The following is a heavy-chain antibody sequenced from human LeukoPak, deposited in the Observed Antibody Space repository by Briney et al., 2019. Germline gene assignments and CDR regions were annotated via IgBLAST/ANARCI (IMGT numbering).Heavy chain of an antibody. CDR1: GFTFRNHW. V-gene: IGHV3-74*01. CDR3: TRDAAGLDY. J-gene: IGHJ4*02. Sequence: PGGSLRLSCAASGFTFRNHWMHWVRQAPGKGLLWVSRIKGDGSTTTYADSVKGRFTISRDNAKNTLYLQKNSLRGEDAAVYYCTRDAAGLDYWGQGTLVTVSS. D-gene: IGHD1-14*01. CDR2: IKGDGSTT.